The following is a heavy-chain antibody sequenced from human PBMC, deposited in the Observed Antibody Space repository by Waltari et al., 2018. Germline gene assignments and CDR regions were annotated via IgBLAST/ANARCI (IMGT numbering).Heavy chain of an antibody. CDR1: GFILSRYE. D-gene: IGHD7-27*01. CDR3: ARDGLGIGDKVDY. CDR2: ISSSGSAV. Sequence: EVQVVESGGGLVQPGGSLRLSCAASGFILSRYEMSWVRQAPGKGLEWVSYISSSGSAVFYADSVQGRFTISRDYAKNSLYLQMNSLRAEDTAVYYCARDGLGIGDKVDYWGQGTLVIVSS. V-gene: IGHV3-48*03. J-gene: IGHJ4*02.